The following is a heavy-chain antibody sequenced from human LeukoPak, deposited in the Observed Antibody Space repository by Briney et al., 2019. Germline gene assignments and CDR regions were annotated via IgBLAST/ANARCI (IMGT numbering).Heavy chain of an antibody. CDR2: SSPTGRAT. D-gene: IGHD3-22*01. Sequence: PGGPLRLSCAASGFIFSSYGMYWVRQAPGKGLEWVSYSSPTGRATYYADSVRGRFTVSRDDAKSSLYLQMNSLRVDDTAVYYCARDRSNSAYSHDAFDIWGQGTMVTVSS. J-gene: IGHJ3*02. V-gene: IGHV3-48*01. CDR1: GFIFSSYG. CDR3: ARDRSNSAYSHDAFDI.